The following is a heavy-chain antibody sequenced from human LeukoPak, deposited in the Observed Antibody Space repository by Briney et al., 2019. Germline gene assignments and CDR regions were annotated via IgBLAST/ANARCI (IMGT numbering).Heavy chain of an antibody. J-gene: IGHJ6*03. CDR1: GCSISSCT. CDR3: ARVGALRRFGELLPHYYYYYYMYV. V-gene: IGHV3-23*01. Sequence: GASLSLSCAASGCSISSCTICWGRLPPGGGVGLGSAFTGSCGSTYYPSSVKARFTISRDNSKNTLYLQINSLRAEDTAVYYCARVGALRRFGELLPHYYYYYYMYVWGKGTTVTIS. D-gene: IGHD3-10*01. CDR2: FTGSCGST.